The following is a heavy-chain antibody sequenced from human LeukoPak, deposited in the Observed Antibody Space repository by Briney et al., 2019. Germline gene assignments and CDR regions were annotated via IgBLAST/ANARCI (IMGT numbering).Heavy chain of an antibody. V-gene: IGHV3-66*01. CDR2: IYSGGST. Sequence: GGSLRLSCAASGFTFSNYAMSWVRQAPGKGLEWVSVIYSGGSTYYADSVKGRFTISRDNSKNTLYLQMNSLRAEDTAVYYCTREAFTSFGYWGQGTLVTVSS. J-gene: IGHJ4*02. CDR3: TREAFTSFGY. CDR1: GFTFSNYA.